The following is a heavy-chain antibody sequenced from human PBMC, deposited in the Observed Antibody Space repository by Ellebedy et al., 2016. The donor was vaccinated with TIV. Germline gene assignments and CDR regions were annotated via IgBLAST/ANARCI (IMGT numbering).Heavy chain of an antibody. J-gene: IGHJ4*02. V-gene: IGHV3-23*01. CDR1: GFTFSNYV. D-gene: IGHD2-15*01. CDR3: AKGCGGSCYWEAY. CDR2: ISGGVGNT. Sequence: PGGSLRLSCAASGFTFSNYVMSWVRQAPGKGLEWVSSISGGVGNTYYADSVKGRFTISRDNSKNTLYLQMNSLRAEYTAVYYCAKGCGGSCYWEAYWGQGPLVTVSS.